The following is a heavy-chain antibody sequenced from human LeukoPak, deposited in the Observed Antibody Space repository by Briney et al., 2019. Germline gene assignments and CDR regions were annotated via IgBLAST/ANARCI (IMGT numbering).Heavy chain of an antibody. Sequence: SGGSLRLSCATSGFTFRNYAMSWVRQAPGKGLEWVSTISCSSEWTTYTDSAKGRFTVSRDNSKNTLFFQMNSLRTEDSAVYYCAKDHYPSGDHGADYWGQGTLVTVSS. CDR3: AKDHYPSGDHGADY. CDR1: GFTFRNYA. D-gene: IGHD4-17*01. V-gene: IGHV3-23*01. J-gene: IGHJ4*02. CDR2: ISCSSEWT.